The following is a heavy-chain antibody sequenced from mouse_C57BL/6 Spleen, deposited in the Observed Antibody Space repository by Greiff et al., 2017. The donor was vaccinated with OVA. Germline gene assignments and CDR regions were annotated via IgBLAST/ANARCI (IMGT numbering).Heavy chain of an antibody. Sequence: EVMLVESGAELVRPGASVKLSCTASGFNIKDDYMHWVKQRPEQGLEWIGWIDPENGDTEYASKFQGKATITADTSSNTAYLQLSSLTSEDTAVYYCTTGEEDYWGQGTTLTVSS. CDR1: GFNIKDDY. CDR2: IDPENGDT. V-gene: IGHV14-4*01. J-gene: IGHJ2*01. CDR3: TTGEEDY.